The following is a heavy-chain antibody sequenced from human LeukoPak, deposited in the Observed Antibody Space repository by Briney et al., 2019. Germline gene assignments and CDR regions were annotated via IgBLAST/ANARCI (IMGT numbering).Heavy chain of an antibody. CDR2: IYYSGST. D-gene: IGHD3-16*01. CDR1: GGSISSTNYY. Sequence: PSETLSLTCTVSGGSISSTNYYWGWIRQPPGKGLEWIGSIYYSGSTYYNPSLKSRVTISVDTSKNQFSLRLSSVTAADTAMYYCAHFRGGAFDFWGQGTMVTVS. J-gene: IGHJ3*01. CDR3: AHFRGGAFDF. V-gene: IGHV4-39*01.